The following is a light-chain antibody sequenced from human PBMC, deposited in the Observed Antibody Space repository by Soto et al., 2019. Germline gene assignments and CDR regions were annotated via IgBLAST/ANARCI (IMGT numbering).Light chain of an antibody. CDR1: RSDIGRYNY. CDR3: SSYSTTTSPHVL. CDR2: EVT. Sequence: QSVLAQPASVSGSPGQPITISCTGTRSDIGRYNYVSWYQQRPGKAPKLLIYEVTYRPSGVSARFSGSKSGSTASLTISGLQAEDEADYYCSSYSTTTSPHVLFGGGTKVTVL. J-gene: IGLJ2*01. V-gene: IGLV2-14*01.